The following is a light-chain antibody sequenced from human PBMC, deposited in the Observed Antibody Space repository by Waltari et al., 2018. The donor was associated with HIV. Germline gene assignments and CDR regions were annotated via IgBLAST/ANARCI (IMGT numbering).Light chain of an antibody. CDR2: SNN. CDR1: TSNIGTNV. V-gene: IGLV1-44*01. J-gene: IGLJ2*01. CDR3: ATWDDTPTGHVL. Sequence: QSVLAQPPSVSGTPGQRVTISCSGTTSNIGTNVVNWYQQVPGTAPKLLISSNNQRPSVVPDRFSCFKSGTSAFLAINGLQSEDEADYYCATWDDTPTGHVLFGGGTKVTVL.